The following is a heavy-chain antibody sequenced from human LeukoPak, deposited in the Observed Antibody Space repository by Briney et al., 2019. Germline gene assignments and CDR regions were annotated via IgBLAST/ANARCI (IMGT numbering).Heavy chain of an antibody. CDR3: ARHDRGMGASDY. CDR1: SGSLSSSY. CDR2: IYTSGST. D-gene: IGHD3-10*02. V-gene: IGHV4-4*07. Sequence: PSETLSLTCTLSSGSLSSSYWSWIRQPAGKGLEWIGRIYTSGSTNYNPSLKSRVTMSVDTSKNQFSLKLSSVTAADTAVYYCARHDRGMGASDYWGQGTLVTVSS. J-gene: IGHJ4*02.